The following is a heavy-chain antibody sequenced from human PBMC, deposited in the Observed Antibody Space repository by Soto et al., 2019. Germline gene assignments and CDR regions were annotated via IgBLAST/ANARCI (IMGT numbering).Heavy chain of an antibody. Sequence: QVQLHESGPGLVKPSQTLSLTCTVSGGSISSGDYYWNWIRQPPGKGLEWIGSIYYSGSTYYSPSLKSRVAISVGTSKNQCSLKLTSVNAADTAVYYCVRGDPGACSSTSCSDAFDLWGRGTMVAVSS. CDR3: VRGDPGACSSTSCSDAFDL. D-gene: IGHD2-2*01. CDR2: IYYSGST. CDR1: GGSISSGDYY. J-gene: IGHJ3*01. V-gene: IGHV4-30-4*01.